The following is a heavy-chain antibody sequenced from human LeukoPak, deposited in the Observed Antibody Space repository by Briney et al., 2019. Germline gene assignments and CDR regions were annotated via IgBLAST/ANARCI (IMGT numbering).Heavy chain of an antibody. D-gene: IGHD4-17*01. CDR2: INQDGSKK. CDR3: VRDQGTTVTSYAFDI. Sequence: PGGSLRLSCAASGFTFSSYGMHWVRQAPGKGLEWVANINQDGSKKDYVDSVRGRFTISRDNANNLLFLQMNRLRVEDTAVYSCVRDQGTTVTSYAFDIWGQGTMVTVSS. J-gene: IGHJ3*02. V-gene: IGHV3-7*01. CDR1: GFTFSSYG.